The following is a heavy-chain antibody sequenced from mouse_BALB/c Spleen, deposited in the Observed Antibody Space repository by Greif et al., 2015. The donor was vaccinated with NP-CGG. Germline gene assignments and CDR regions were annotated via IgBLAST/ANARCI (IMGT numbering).Heavy chain of an antibody. CDR3: ASYGNFDY. Sequence: EVQLVESGGGLVKPGGSLKLSCAASGFTFRDYYMYWVRQTPEKRLEWVATISDGGSYTYYPDSVKGRFTISRDNAKNNLYLQMSSLKSEDTAMYYCASYGNFDYWGQGTTLTVSS. CDR1: GFTFRDYY. J-gene: IGHJ2*01. V-gene: IGHV5-4*02. CDR2: ISDGGSYT. D-gene: IGHD2-1*01.